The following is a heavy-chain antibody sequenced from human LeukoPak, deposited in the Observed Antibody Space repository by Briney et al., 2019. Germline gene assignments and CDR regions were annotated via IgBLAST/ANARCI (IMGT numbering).Heavy chain of an antibody. Sequence: SETLSLTCAVSGYSISSGYYWGWIRQPPGKGLEWIGEINHSGSTNYNPSLKSRVTISVDTSKNQFSLKLSSVTAADTAVYYCARATGGILSLWGQGTLVTVSS. CDR3: ARATGGILSL. J-gene: IGHJ4*02. CDR1: GYSISSGYY. D-gene: IGHD3-9*01. CDR2: INHSGST. V-gene: IGHV4-38-2*01.